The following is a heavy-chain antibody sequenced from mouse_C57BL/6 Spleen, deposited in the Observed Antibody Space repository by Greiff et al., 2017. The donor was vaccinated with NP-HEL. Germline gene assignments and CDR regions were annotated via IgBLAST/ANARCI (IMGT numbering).Heavy chain of an antibody. CDR2: ISSGGDYI. CDR3: TRALSTTEFAY. CDR1: GFTFSSYA. V-gene: IGHV5-9-1*02. J-gene: IGHJ3*01. Sequence: DVQLVESGEGLVKPGGSLKLSCAASGFTFSSYAMSWVRQTPEKRLEWVAYISSGGDYIYYADTVKGRFTISRDNARNTLYLQMSSLKSEDTAMYYCTRALSTTEFAYWGQGTLVTVAA. D-gene: IGHD1-2*01.